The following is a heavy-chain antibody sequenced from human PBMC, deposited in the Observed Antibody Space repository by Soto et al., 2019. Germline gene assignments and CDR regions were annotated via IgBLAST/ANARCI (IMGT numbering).Heavy chain of an antibody. V-gene: IGHV1-3*01. J-gene: IGHJ4*02. CDR1: GYTFSHYI. D-gene: IGHD3-22*01. CDR2: ISADSGDT. Sequence: QVQLVRSGAEVRKPGASVKVSCKASGYTFSHYIMHWVRQAPGQRLEWMGWISADSGDTKYSQNFQGRITITRDTSASTVYMELSSLRSEDTAVYYCARYFDRGDYYFDYWGQGALVTVSS. CDR3: ARYFDRGDYYFDY.